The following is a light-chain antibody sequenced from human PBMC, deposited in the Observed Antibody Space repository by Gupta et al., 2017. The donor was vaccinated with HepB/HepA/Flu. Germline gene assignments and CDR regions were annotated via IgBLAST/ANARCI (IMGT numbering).Light chain of an antibody. J-gene: IGKJ1*01. CDR3: RLSFSHPWT. V-gene: IGKV1-39*01. CDR2: SAS. CDR1: QTITNY. Sequence: DYQVTQSPSSLSASVGARVTITCRTSQTITNYLNWYQWKPGKAPKVLIYSASRLQNGVPSRFSARGSATAFTLTISSLQPADSATYYCRLSFSHPWTFGQGTTVEV.